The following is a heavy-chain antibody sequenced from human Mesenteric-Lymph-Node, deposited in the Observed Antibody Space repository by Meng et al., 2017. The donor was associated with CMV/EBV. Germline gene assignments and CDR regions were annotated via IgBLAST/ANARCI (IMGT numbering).Heavy chain of an antibody. V-gene: IGHV1-8*03. Sequence: ASVKVSCKASGYTFTSYDINWVRQATGQGLEWMGWMNPNSGNTGYAQKFQGRVTITRNTSISTAYMELSSLRSEDTAVYYCARDPLSYCGGDCYYWFDPWGQGTLVTVSS. CDR1: GYTFTSYD. D-gene: IGHD2-21*01. J-gene: IGHJ5*02. CDR2: MNPNSGNT. CDR3: ARDPLSYCGGDCYYWFDP.